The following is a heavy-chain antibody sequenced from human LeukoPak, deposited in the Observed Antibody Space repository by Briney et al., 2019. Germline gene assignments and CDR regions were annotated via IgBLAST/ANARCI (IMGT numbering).Heavy chain of an antibody. D-gene: IGHD3-10*01. V-gene: IGHV3-30-3*01. Sequence: GGSLRLSCAASGFTFSSYAMHWVRQAPGKGLEWVAVISYDGSNKYYADSVKGRFTISRDNSKNTLYLQMNSLRAEDTAVYYCLGFMVRGVTFMYWGQGTLVTVSS. CDR1: GFTFSSYA. CDR2: ISYDGSNK. CDR3: LGFMVRGVTFMY. J-gene: IGHJ4*02.